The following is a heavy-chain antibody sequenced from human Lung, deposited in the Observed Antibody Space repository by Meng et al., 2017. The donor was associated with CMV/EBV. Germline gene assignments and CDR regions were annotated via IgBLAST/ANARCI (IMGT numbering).Heavy chain of an antibody. CDR3: AKVLAGTRRPDD. CDR2: VSGSGGGT. Sequence: GGSLRLXFPPSGFTYSSYAMNWVRQAPGKGLEWVSAVSGSGGGTYYADSVKGRFTISRDNSKNTVYLQMDSLIAEDTAMYYCAKVLAGTRRPDDWGQGTLVTVSS. V-gene: IGHV3-23*01. D-gene: IGHD1-7*01. CDR1: GFTYSSYA. J-gene: IGHJ4*02.